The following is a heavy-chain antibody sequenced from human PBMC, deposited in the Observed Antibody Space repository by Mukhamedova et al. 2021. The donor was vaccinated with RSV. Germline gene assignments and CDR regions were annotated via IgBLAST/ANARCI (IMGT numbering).Heavy chain of an antibody. V-gene: IGHV3-30-3*01. J-gene: IGHJ5*01. CDR2: ISYDGSNK. D-gene: IGHD6-19*01. Sequence: SYAMHWVRQAPGKGLEWVAVISYDGSNKYYADSVKGRFTISRDNAKNSLYLQMNSLRAEDTAVYYCARDASTDPGIAVAVSWGQ. CDR1: SYA. CDR3: ARDASTDPGIAVAVS.